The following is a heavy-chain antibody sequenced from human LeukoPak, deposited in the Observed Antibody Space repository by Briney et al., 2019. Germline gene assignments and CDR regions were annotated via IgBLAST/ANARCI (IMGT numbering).Heavy chain of an antibody. CDR2: IKQDGSEK. CDR3: ARVTRYYYDSSGYYEAWDY. Sequence: GGSLRLSCAASGFTFSSYWMSRVRQAPGKGLEWVANIKQDGSEKYYVDSVKGRFTISRDNAKNSLYLQMNSLRAEDTAVYYCARVTRYYYDSSGYYEAWDYWGQGTLVTVSS. CDR1: GFTFSSYW. J-gene: IGHJ4*02. D-gene: IGHD3-22*01. V-gene: IGHV3-7*01.